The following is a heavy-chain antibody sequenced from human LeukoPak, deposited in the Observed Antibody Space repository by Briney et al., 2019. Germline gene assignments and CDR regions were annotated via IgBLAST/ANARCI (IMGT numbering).Heavy chain of an antibody. V-gene: IGHV1-18*01. Sequence: ASVKVSCKASGYTFTSYGIIWVRQAPGQGLEWMGWISAYNGNTNYAQKLQGRVTMTTDTSTSTAYMELRSLRSDDTAVYYCARASRYWGSGYSYYFDYWGQGTLVTVSS. D-gene: IGHD3-22*01. CDR3: ARASRYWGSGYSYYFDY. CDR1: GYTFTSYG. CDR2: ISAYNGNT. J-gene: IGHJ4*02.